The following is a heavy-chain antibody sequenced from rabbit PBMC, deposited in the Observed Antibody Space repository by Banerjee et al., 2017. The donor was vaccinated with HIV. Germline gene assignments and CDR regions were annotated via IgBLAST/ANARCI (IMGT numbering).Heavy chain of an antibody. CDR2: ISTYNGIT. V-gene: IGHV1S45*01. CDR1: GFSFSGGYW. CDR3: ARNGDIVAYSGYDL. Sequence: QEQLKESGGGLVKPEGSLTLTCKASGFSFSGGYWMCWVRQAPGKGLELITCISTYNGITYYASWAKGRFTISKTSSTTVTLQMTSLTAADTATYFCARNGDIVAYSGYDLWGQGTLVTVS. J-gene: IGHJ3*01. D-gene: IGHD7-1*01.